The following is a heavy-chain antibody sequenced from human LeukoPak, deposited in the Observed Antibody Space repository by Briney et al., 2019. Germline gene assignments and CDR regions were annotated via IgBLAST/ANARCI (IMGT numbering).Heavy chain of an antibody. CDR2: IYDTGAT. CDR3: ARLPLIATTRGGFDP. V-gene: IGHV4-59*08. J-gene: IGHJ5*02. D-gene: IGHD1/OR15-1a*01. Sequence: SETLSLTRTVSLGSISGYYWSWIRQPPGKRREWSGYIYDTGATNYNPSLKSRFTISIDTSKNQFSLNLSSVTAADTAVYYCARLPLIATTRGGFDPWGQGTLVTVSS. CDR1: LGSISGYY.